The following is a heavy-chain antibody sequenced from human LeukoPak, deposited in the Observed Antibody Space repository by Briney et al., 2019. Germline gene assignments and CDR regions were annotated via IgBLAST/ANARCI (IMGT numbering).Heavy chain of an antibody. CDR2: INSDGSST. CDR3: XXXTRRDGYSPLGY. D-gene: IGHD5-24*01. Sequence: GGSLRLSCAASGFTFSSYWMHWVRHAPGKGLVWVSRINSDGSSTSYADSVKGRFTISRDNAKNTLYLQMNSLRAEDTAVYYXXXXTRRDGYSPLGYWGQGTLVTVSS. V-gene: IGHV3-74*01. CDR1: GFTFSSYW. J-gene: IGHJ4*02.